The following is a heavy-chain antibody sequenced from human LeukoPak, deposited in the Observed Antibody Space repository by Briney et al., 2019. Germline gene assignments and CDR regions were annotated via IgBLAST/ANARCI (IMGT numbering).Heavy chain of an antibody. Sequence: PGGSLRLSCAASGFTFSSYGMHWVRQAPGKGLEWVAVISYDGSNKYYADSVKGRFTISRDNSKNTLYLQMNSLRAEDTAVYYCAKDRGGSYYGMDVWGQGTTVTVSS. CDR3: AKDRGGSYYGMDV. CDR2: ISYDGSNK. CDR1: GFTFSSYG. J-gene: IGHJ6*02. V-gene: IGHV3-30*18. D-gene: IGHD2-15*01.